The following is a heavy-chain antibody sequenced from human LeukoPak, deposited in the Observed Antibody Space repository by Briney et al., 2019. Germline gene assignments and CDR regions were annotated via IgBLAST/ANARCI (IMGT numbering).Heavy chain of an antibody. J-gene: IGHJ4*02. CDR1: GGSISGYY. CDR2: MYYNGNT. D-gene: IGHD5-18*01. Sequence: SETLSLTCTVSGGSISGYYWTWIRQPPGKGLEWIGYMYYNGNTNYNPSLKSRVTISVDPSKNQFSLKLTSVTAADTALYYCARENGYRYDYWGQGTLVTVSS. V-gene: IGHV4-59*01. CDR3: ARENGYRYDY.